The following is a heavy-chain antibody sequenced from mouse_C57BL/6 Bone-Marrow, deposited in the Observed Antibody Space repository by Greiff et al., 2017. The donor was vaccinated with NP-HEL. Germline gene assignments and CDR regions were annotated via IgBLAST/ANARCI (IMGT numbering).Heavy chain of an antibody. CDR3: ARREGGYWYFDV. J-gene: IGHJ1*03. D-gene: IGHD1-1*02. V-gene: IGHV1-52*01. CDR2: IDPSDSET. Sequence: QVQLQQPGAELVRPGSSVKLSCKASGYTFTSYWMHWVKQRPIQGLEWIGNIDPSDSETHYNQKFKDKATLTVDKSSSTAYMQLSSLTSEDSAVYYCARREGGYWYFDVWGTGTTVTVSS. CDR1: GYTFTSYW.